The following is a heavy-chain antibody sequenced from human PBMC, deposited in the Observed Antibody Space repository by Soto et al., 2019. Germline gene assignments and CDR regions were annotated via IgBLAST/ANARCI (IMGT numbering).Heavy chain of an antibody. CDR1: GGSITTGGRY. CDR2: IYYSGNT. V-gene: IGHV4-31*02. CDR3: GQALVFTGGDGFDI. J-gene: IGHJ3*02. Sequence: QVRLQEWGPGLVKPSQTLSLKCSVSGGSITTGGRYWSWIRQLPGKGLEWIGDIYYSGNTYYNASLKGRVTISVESAKNQFSLKLSSVTAADTAVYYCGQALVFTGGDGFDIWGQGRLVTVSS. D-gene: IGHD1-1*01.